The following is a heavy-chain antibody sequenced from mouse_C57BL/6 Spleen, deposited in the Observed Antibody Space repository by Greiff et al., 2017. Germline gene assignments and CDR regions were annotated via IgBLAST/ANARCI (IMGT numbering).Heavy chain of an antibody. CDR3: ARHGSSYDYAMDY. Sequence: QVQLKQSGAELAKPGASVKLSCKASGYTFTSYWMHWVKQRPGQGLEWIGYINPSSGYTKYNQKFKDKATLTADKPSSTAYMQLSSLTYEDSAVYYCARHGSSYDYAMDYWGQGTSVTVSS. D-gene: IGHD1-1*01. J-gene: IGHJ4*01. CDR1: GYTFTSYW. V-gene: IGHV1-7*01. CDR2: INPSSGYT.